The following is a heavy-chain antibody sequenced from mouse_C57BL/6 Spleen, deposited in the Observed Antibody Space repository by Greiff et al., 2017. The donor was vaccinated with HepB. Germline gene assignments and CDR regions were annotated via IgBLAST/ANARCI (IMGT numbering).Heavy chain of an antibody. CDR3: ARGGYFDV. Sequence: EVKLMESGGGLVKPGGSLKLSCAASGFTFSDYGMHWVRQAPEKGLEWVAYISSGSSTIYYADTVKGRFTISRDNAKNTLFLQMTSLRSEDTAMYYCARGGYFDVWAQGPRSPSPQ. V-gene: IGHV5-17*01. CDR1: GFTFSDYG. CDR2: ISSGSSTI. J-gene: IGHJ1*03.